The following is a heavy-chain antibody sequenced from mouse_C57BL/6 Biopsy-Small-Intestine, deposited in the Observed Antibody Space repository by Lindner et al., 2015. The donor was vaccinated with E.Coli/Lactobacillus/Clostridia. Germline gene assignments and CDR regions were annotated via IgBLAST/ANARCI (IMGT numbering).Heavy chain of an antibody. V-gene: IGHV1-81*01. D-gene: IGHD1-1*01. J-gene: IGHJ2*01. CDR3: ARRDGNLSGYFDY. Sequence: VQLQESGAELARPGASVKLSCKASGYTFTSFGIGWVKQRIGQGLEWIGEIYPSSGNTFLNEKFKGKASLTADKSSSTASMELRSLTSEDSAVYFCARRDGNLSGYFDYWGQGTTLTVSS. CDR1: GYTFTSFG. CDR2: IYPSSGNT.